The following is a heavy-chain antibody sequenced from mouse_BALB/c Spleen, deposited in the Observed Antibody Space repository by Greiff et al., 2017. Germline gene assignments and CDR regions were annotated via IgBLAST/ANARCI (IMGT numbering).Heavy chain of an antibody. D-gene: IGHD3-1*01. CDR3: ARDRGSLDAMDY. V-gene: IGHV5-4*02. J-gene: IGHJ4*01. CDR1: GFTFSDYY. CDR2: ISDGGSYT. Sequence: EVKVVESGGGLVKPGGSLKLSCAASGFTFSDYYMYWVRQTPEKRLEWVATISDGGSYTYYPDSVKGRFTISRDNAKNNLYLQMSSLKSEDTAMYYCARDRGSLDAMDYWGQGTSVTVSS.